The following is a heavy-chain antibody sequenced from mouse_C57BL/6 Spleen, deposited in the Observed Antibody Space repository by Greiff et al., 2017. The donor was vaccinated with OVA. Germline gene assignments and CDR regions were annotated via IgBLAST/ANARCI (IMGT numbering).Heavy chain of an antibody. Sequence: QVQLQQPGAELVRPGSSVKLSCKASGYTFTSYWMHWVKQRPIQGLEWIGNIDPSDSETHYNQKFKDKATLTVDKSSSTAYMQLSSLTSEDSAVYYCARRGGSGYVGNAMDYWGQGTSVTVSS. D-gene: IGHD3-2*02. CDR2: IDPSDSET. V-gene: IGHV1-52*01. CDR3: ARRGGSGYVGNAMDY. CDR1: GYTFTSYW. J-gene: IGHJ4*01.